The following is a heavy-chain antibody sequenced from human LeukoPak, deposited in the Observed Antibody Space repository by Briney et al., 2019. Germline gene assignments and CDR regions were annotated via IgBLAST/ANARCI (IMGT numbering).Heavy chain of an antibody. Sequence: PSETLSLTCAVSVYSISNGYFWGWLRQPAGKGLEGFGIIYHSGSTYYNPSLKSRVTISVDTSKNQFPLKVGSVTAADAAVYYCARHYSGSFYPPYFDYWGQGTLVTVSS. V-gene: IGHV4-38-2*01. CDR2: IYHSGST. D-gene: IGHD1-26*01. J-gene: IGHJ4*02. CDR3: ARHYSGSFYPPYFDY. CDR1: VYSISNGYF.